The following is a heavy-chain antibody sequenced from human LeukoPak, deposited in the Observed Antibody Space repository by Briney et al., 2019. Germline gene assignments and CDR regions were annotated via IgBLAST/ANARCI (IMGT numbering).Heavy chain of an antibody. V-gene: IGHV3-74*01. Sequence: PGGSLRLSCAASGFTFRSYWMHWVRQTPGKGLVWVSHINNDGSDTSYADSVKGRFTITRDSAKSTLFLQMNSLRAEDTAVYYCARDGILGSHDCWGQGTLVTVSS. CDR2: INNDGSDT. D-gene: IGHD3-3*02. CDR1: GFTFRSYW. CDR3: ARDGILGSHDC. J-gene: IGHJ4*02.